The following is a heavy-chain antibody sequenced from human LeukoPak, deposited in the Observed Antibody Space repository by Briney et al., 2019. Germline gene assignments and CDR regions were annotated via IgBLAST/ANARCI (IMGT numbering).Heavy chain of an antibody. D-gene: IGHD6-19*01. J-gene: IGHJ4*02. CDR1: GYTFTGYY. Sequence: GASVKVSCKASGYTFTGYYMHWVRQAPGQGLEWMGGIIPIFDTAVYAQKFQGRVTVTADESTSTAYMELSSLTSDDTAVYYCARGSRTGWYYFDYWGQGTLVTVSS. V-gene: IGHV1-69*13. CDR3: ARGSRTGWYYFDY. CDR2: IIPIFDTA.